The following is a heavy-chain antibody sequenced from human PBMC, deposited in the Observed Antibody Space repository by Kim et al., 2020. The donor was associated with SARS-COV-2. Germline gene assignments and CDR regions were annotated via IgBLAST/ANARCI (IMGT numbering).Heavy chain of an antibody. D-gene: IGHD4-17*01. Sequence: ASVKVSCKVSGYTLTELSMHWVRQAPGKGLEWMGGFDPEDGETIYAQKFQGRVTMTEDTSTDTAYMELSSLRSEDTAVYYCATTPALGNDYPRYYYMDVWGKGTTVTVSS. CDR2: FDPEDGET. V-gene: IGHV1-24*01. CDR3: ATTPALGNDYPRYYYMDV. CDR1: GYTLTELS. J-gene: IGHJ6*03.